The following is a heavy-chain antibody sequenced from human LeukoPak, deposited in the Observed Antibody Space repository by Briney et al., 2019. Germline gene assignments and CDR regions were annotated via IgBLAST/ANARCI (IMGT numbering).Heavy chain of an antibody. CDR2: INPNSGDT. J-gene: IGHJ5*02. D-gene: IGHD2-2*01. V-gene: IGHV1-2*02. CDR3: ARVQYQLLFEGNWFDP. Sequence: ASVKLSCKASGYTFTGYYIHWVRQAPGQGLELMGWINPNSGDTHYAQKFQGRVTMTRDASISTAYMDLNSLISDDTAVYYCARVQYQLLFEGNWFDPWGQGTLVTVSS. CDR1: GYTFTGYY.